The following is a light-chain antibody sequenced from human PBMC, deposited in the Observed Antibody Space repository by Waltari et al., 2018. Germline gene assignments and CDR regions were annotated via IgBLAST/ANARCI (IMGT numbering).Light chain of an antibody. CDR1: SSNIGSNY. V-gene: IGLV1-47*01. CDR2: RNX. J-gene: IGLJ2*01. CDR3: AAWDXXXSXL. Sequence: QSVLTXXXSASGTPXQRVTXSXSGSSSNIGSNYVXXYQQLPGTAPKLLIYRNXQRPSGXXXXXXGSKSGTSASLAIXXXRSEDEADYYCAAWDXXXSXLFGGGTKLTVX.